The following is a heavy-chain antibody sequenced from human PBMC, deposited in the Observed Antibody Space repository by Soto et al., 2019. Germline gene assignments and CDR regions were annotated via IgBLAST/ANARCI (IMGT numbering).Heavy chain of an antibody. CDR2: ISSSSSYI. J-gene: IGHJ4*02. CDR3: ARDFGTADLAPDY. Sequence: EVQLVESGGGLVKPGGSLRLSCAASGFTFSSYSMNWVRQAPGKGLEWVSSISSSSSYIYYADSVKGRFTISRDSAKNSRYLQMNSLRPEDTAVYYCARDFGTADLAPDYWGQGTLVTVSS. V-gene: IGHV3-21*01. CDR1: GFTFSSYS. D-gene: IGHD2-21*02.